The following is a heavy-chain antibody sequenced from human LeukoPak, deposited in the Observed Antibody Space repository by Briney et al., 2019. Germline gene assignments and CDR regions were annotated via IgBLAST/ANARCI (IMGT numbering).Heavy chain of an antibody. CDR2: ISGSGGST. CDR1: GFTFSDYV. J-gene: IGHJ4*02. CDR3: AKYANGGPQDY. Sequence: GGSLRLSCAASGFTFSDYVMSWVRQAPGKGLEWVSAISGSGGSTYYGDSVKGRFTISRDNSKNTLYLQINSLRAEDTAVYYGAKYANGGPQDYWGQGTLVTVSP. D-gene: IGHD2-2*01. V-gene: IGHV3-23*01.